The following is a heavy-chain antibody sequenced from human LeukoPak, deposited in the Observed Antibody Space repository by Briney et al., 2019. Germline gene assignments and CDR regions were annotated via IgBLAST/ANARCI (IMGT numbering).Heavy chain of an antibody. CDR1: GYTFTSHG. D-gene: IGHD3-22*01. V-gene: IGHV1-18*01. Sequence: ASVKVSCKASGYTFTSHGISWVRQAPGQGLEWMGWISAYNGNTNYAQKLQGRVTMTTDTSTSTAYMELRSLRSDDTAVYYCARDESYDSSGFDAFDIWGQGTMVTVSS. CDR2: ISAYNGNT. J-gene: IGHJ3*02. CDR3: ARDESYDSSGFDAFDI.